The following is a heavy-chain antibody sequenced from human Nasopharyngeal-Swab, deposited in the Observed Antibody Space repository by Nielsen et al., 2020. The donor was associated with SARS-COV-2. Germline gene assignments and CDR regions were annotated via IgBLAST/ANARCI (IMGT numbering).Heavy chain of an antibody. Sequence: GESLKISCAASGFTFSNYAMNWVRQAPGKGLEWVSGISESGGTTYHTDSVRGRFTIPRDNSKNTVYLQMNSLRAGDTAVYYCAKCRGPWTVATGAFDVWGQGTVITVSS. J-gene: IGHJ3*01. CDR1: GFTFSNYA. V-gene: IGHV3-23*01. CDR2: ISESGGTT. CDR3: AKCRGPWTVATGAFDV. D-gene: IGHD4-17*01.